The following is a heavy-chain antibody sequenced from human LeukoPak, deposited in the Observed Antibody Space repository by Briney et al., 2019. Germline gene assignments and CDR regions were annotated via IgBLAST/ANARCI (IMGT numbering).Heavy chain of an antibody. J-gene: IGHJ6*02. CDR2: ISYDGSNK. D-gene: IGHD2-2*02. V-gene: IGHV3-30*18. Sequence: GGSLRLSCAASGFTFSSYGMHWVRQAPGKGLEWVAVISYDGSNKYYADSVKGRFTISRDNSKNTLYLQMNSLRAEDTAVYYCAKGIVVPAAIGPFYGMDVWGQGTTVTVSS. CDR1: GFTFSSYG. CDR3: AKGIVVPAAIGPFYGMDV.